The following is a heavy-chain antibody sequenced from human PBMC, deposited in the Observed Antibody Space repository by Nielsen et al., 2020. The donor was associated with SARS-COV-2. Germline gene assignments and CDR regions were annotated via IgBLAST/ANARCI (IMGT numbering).Heavy chain of an antibody. J-gene: IGHJ6*02. CDR3: ARDRTGDYDFWSGSISRAGMDV. Sequence: SETLSLTCTVSGGSISSGGYYWSWIRQHPGKGLEWIGYIYYSGSTYYNPSLKSRVTISVDTSKNQFSLKLSSVTAADTAVYYCARDRTGDYDFWSGSISRAGMDVWGQGTTVTVSS. CDR2: IYYSGST. V-gene: IGHV4-31*03. D-gene: IGHD3-3*01. CDR1: GGSISSGGYY.